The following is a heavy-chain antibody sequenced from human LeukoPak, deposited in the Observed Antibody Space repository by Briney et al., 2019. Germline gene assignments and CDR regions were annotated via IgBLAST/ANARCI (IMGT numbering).Heavy chain of an antibody. V-gene: IGHV4-59*12. CDR1: GGSISSYY. J-gene: IGHJ3*02. Sequence: SETLSLTCTVSGGSISSYYWSWIRQPPGKGLEWIGYIYYSGSTNYNPSLKSRVTISVDTSKNQFSLKLSSVTAADTAVYYCARNSRRLTIFGVVTANTDAFDIWGQGTMVTVSS. CDR3: ARNSRRLTIFGVVTANTDAFDI. D-gene: IGHD3-3*01. CDR2: IYYSGST.